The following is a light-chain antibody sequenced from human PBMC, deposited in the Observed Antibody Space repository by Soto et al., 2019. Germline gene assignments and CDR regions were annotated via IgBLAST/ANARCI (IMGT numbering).Light chain of an antibody. CDR2: GAS. J-gene: IGKJ5*01. CDR1: QSVDSNY. V-gene: IGKV3-20*01. CDR3: QQYGTPRSVT. Sequence: EIVLTQSPGTLSLSPGEEATLSCRASQSVDSNYLAWYQQKPGQTPRLIIYGASGRADGIPHRFSGSGFGTDFTLTISKVEPEDFAVYYCQQYGTPRSVTFGQGTRQDI.